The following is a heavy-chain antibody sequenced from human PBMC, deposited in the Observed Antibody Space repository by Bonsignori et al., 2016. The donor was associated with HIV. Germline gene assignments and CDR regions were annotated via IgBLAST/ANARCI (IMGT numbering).Heavy chain of an antibody. J-gene: IGHJ5*02. CDR2: IFWNGEE. V-gene: IGHV2-5*01. CDR3: AHEGYGADNWYDH. CDR1: GFSFTTGVG. D-gene: IGHD4-17*01. Sequence: QITLKESGPALVKPTQTLTLTCSYSGFSFTTGVGMAWIRQPPGKALEWLAVIFWNGEERYSPSLRNRLSITKDTSNNQVVLSMTNMDPVDTATYFCAHEGYGADNWYDHWGQGTLVTVSS.